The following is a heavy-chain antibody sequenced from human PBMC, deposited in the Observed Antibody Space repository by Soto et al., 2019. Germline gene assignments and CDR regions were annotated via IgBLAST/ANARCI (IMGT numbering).Heavy chain of an antibody. D-gene: IGHD2-15*01. J-gene: IGHJ6*02. Sequence: GGSLMLSCAASGFTFRSYSMNWVRQAPGKGLEWVSYISSSNRTINYADSVKGRFIISRDNAKNSLYLQMHSLRDEDTAVYYCAREGWPLLQTGMDVWGQGTTVTVSS. CDR3: AREGWPLLQTGMDV. CDR2: ISSSNRTI. V-gene: IGHV3-48*02. CDR1: GFTFRSYS.